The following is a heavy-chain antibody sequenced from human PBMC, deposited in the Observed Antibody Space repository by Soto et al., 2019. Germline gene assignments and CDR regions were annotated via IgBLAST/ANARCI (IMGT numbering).Heavy chain of an antibody. CDR2: IIPIFGTA. V-gene: IGHV1-69*01. J-gene: IGHJ5*02. D-gene: IGHD3-22*01. CDR3: ARVPYYDSSGYSPKRNWFDP. Sequence: QVQLVQSGAEVKKPGSSVKVSCKASGGTFSSYAISWVRQAPGQGLEWMGGIIPIFGTANYAQKFQGRVKITADESTSTAYMELTSLRSEDTSVYYCARVPYYDSSGYSPKRNWFDPWGQGTMVTVSS. CDR1: GGTFSSYA.